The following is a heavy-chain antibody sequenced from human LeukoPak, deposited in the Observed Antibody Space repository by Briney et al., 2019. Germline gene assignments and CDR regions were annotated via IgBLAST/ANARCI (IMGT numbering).Heavy chain of an antibody. Sequence: PSETLSLTCTVSGVSISSSSYYWGWIRQPPGKGLEWIGSIYYSGSTYYNPSLKSRVTISVDTSKNQFSLKLSSVTAADTAVYYCARLQHLATVTTYFDYWGQGTLVTVSS. V-gene: IGHV4-39*01. D-gene: IGHD4-17*01. CDR3: ARLQHLATVTTYFDY. CDR2: IYYSGST. CDR1: GVSISSSSYY. J-gene: IGHJ4*02.